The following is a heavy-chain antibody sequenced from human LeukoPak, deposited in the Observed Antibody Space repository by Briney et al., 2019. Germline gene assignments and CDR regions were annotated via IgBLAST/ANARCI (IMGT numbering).Heavy chain of an antibody. D-gene: IGHD6-13*01. CDR2: IKSKTDGGTT. CDR3: CRQQLVLDS. J-gene: IGHJ4*02. Sequence: GGSLRLSCAASGFTFSDAWMSWVRQAPGKGLEWLGHIKSKTDGGTTDYTAPVKGRFTISRDDSKDTLYLQMNSLKTEDTAVYYGCRQQLVLDSWGQGTLVTVSS. V-gene: IGHV3-15*01. CDR1: GFTFSDAW.